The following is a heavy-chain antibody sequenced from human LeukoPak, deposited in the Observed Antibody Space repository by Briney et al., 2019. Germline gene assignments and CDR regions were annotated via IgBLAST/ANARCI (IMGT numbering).Heavy chain of an antibody. CDR3: ARLRSYGYWAAFDY. V-gene: IGHV1-69*13. CDR2: IIPIFGTA. CDR1: GGTFNSYA. D-gene: IGHD5-18*01. J-gene: IGHJ4*02. Sequence: ASVTVSCKASGGTFNSYAISWGRQAPGQGQEWMGGIIPIFGTANYAQKFQGRVTITADESTSTAYMELSSLRSEDTAVYYCARLRSYGYWAAFDYWGQGTLVTVSS.